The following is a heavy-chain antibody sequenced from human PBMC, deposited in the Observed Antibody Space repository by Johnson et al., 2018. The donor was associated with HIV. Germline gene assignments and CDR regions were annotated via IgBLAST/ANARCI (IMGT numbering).Heavy chain of an antibody. J-gene: IGHJ3*01. D-gene: IGHD3-10*01. Sequence: VQLMESGGGLVQPGGSLRLSCAASGFTFSNYAMSWVRQALGKGLEWVSAISGRGGSTYYADSVKGRFTISRDNSKNTLYLQMNSLRAEDTAVYYCAKDITPYSGAFDLWGQGTMVTVSS. CDR2: ISGRGGST. V-gene: IGHV3-23*01. CDR3: AKDITPYSGAFDL. CDR1: GFTFSNYA.